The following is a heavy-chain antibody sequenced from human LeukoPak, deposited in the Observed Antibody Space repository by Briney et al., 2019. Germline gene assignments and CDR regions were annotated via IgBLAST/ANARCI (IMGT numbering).Heavy chain of an antibody. D-gene: IGHD3-22*01. J-gene: IGHJ4*02. V-gene: IGHV3-30*18. CDR3: AKIPLSRTYYYDSSGYPRGYFDY. CDR1: GFTVSSNY. Sequence: GGSLRLSCAASGFTVSSNYMSWVRQAPGKGLEWVAVISYDGSNEYYADSVKGRFTISRDNSKNTLYLQMNSLRAEDTAVYYCAKIPLSRTYYYDSSGYPRGYFDYWGQGTLVTVSS. CDR2: ISYDGSNE.